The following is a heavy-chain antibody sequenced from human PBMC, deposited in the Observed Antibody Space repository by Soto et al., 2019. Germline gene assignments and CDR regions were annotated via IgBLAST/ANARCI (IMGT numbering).Heavy chain of an antibody. CDR3: AKDLRRYCSGGSCYANDY. J-gene: IGHJ4*02. CDR1: GFTFSSYG. Sequence: QPGGSLRLSCAASGFTFSSYGMHWVRQAPGKGLEWVAVISYDGSNKYYADSVKGRFTISRDNSKNTLYLQMNSLRAEDTAVYYCAKDLRRYCSGGSCYANDYWGQGTLVTVSS. CDR2: ISYDGSNK. D-gene: IGHD2-15*01. V-gene: IGHV3-30*18.